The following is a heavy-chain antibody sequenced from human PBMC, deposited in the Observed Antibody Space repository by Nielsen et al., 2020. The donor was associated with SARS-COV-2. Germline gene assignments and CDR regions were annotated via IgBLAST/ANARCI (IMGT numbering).Heavy chain of an antibody. V-gene: IGHV3-11*03. Sequence: WIRQPPGKGLEWVSYISSSSSYTNYADSVKGRFTISRDNSKNTLYLQMNSLRAEDTAVYYCARQLNPYCGGDCYTAGFDLWGRGTLVTVSS. J-gene: IGHJ2*01. CDR3: ARQLNPYCGGDCYTAGFDL. D-gene: IGHD2-21*02. CDR2: ISSSSSYT.